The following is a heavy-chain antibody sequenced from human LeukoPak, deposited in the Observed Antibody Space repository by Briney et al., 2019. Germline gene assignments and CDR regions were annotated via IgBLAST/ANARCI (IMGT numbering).Heavy chain of an antibody. CDR1: GFTVSSNY. J-gene: IGHJ4*02. Sequence: GGSLRLSCAASGFTVSSNYISWARQAPGKGLEWVSVIYSGGGTNYADSVKGRFTISRDNSKNTLYLQMNSLRAEDTAVYYCASPYYYASGSFDVWGQGTLVTVSS. CDR3: ASPYYYASGSFDV. CDR2: IYSGGGT. D-gene: IGHD3-10*01. V-gene: IGHV3-53*01.